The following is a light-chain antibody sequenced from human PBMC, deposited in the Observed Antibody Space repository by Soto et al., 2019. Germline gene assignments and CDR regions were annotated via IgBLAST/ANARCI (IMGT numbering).Light chain of an antibody. Sequence: DVVMTQSPLSLPVTLGQSASISCRSSQSLETSDGDTYLNWFHQRPGQSPRRLIYKVSKRDSGVPDRFSGSGSGTDFTLKITRVDAEDVGVYYCMQTTLWPRTFVLGTKLDIK. CDR1: QSLETSDGDTY. CDR2: KVS. V-gene: IGKV2-30*01. CDR3: MQTTLWPRT. J-gene: IGKJ1*01.